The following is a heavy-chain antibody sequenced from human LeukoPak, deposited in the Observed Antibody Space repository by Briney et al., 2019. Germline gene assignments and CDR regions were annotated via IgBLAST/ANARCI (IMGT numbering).Heavy chain of an antibody. CDR3: ARERTYDFWSGYYHYFDY. Sequence: SETLSLTCAVYGGSFSGYYWSWIRQPPGKGLEWLGEINHSGSTNYNPSLKSRVTISVDTSKNQFSLKLSSVTAADTAVYYCARERTYDFWSGYYHYFDYWGQGTLVTVSS. CDR1: GGSFSGYY. D-gene: IGHD3-3*01. CDR2: INHSGST. V-gene: IGHV4-34*01. J-gene: IGHJ4*02.